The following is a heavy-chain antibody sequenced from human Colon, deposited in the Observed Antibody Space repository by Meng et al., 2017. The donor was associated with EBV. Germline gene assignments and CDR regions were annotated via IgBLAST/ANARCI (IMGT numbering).Heavy chain of an antibody. V-gene: IGHV4-34*01. J-gene: IGHJ4*02. CDR2: VSHPGSA. Sequence: LPQLGAGLLKPSEAVSRTCTVKGGSSSGYVWSWVCQPPGKGMEWIGEVSHPGSANYNPSLKSRVTISVDASEKQFSLRLTSVTAADSAVYYCARVPTTGYKDHWGQGTLVTVSS. CDR1: GGSSSGYV. CDR3: ARVPTTGYKDH. D-gene: IGHD3-9*01.